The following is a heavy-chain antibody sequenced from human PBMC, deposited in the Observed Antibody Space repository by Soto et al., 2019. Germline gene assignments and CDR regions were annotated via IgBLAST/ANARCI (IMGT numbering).Heavy chain of an antibody. Sequence: GGSLRLSCAASGFTFSSYSMNWVRQAPGKGLEWVSSISSSSSYIYYADSVKGRFTISRDNAKNSLYLQMNSLRAEDTAVYYCARDGESRITIFGVVTDYHHYHLAVWGKGTTVTVSS. V-gene: IGHV3-21*01. CDR2: ISSSSSYI. CDR3: ARDGESRITIFGVVTDYHHYHLAV. CDR1: GFTFSSYS. J-gene: IGHJ6*03. D-gene: IGHD3-3*01.